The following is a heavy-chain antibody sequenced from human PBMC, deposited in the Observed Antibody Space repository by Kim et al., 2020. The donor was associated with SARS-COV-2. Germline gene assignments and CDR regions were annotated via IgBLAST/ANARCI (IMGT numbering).Heavy chain of an antibody. CDR3: AKGPRDPATSYYYYYYGMDV. CDR1: GFTFSSYA. Sequence: GGSLRLSCAASGFTFSSYAMSWVRQAPGKGLEWVSAISGSGGSTYYADSVKGRFTISRDNSKNTLYLQMNSLRAEDTAVYYCAKGPRDPATSYYYYYYGMDVWGQGTTVTVSS. CDR2: ISGSGGST. V-gene: IGHV3-23*01. J-gene: IGHJ6*02.